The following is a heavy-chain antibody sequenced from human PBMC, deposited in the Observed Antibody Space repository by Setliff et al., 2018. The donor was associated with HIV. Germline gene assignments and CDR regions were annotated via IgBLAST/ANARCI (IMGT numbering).Heavy chain of an antibody. V-gene: IGHV4-39*07. Sequence: PSETLSFTCTVSGGSISSTNYYWGWIRQPPGKGLEWIGEINHSGSTNYNPSLKSRVTISVDTSKKQFSLKLSSVTAADTAVYYCARWRDNWNSGFDYWGQGTLVTVSS. CDR2: INHSGST. CDR1: GGSISSTNYY. D-gene: IGHD1-7*01. J-gene: IGHJ4*02. CDR3: ARWRDNWNSGFDY.